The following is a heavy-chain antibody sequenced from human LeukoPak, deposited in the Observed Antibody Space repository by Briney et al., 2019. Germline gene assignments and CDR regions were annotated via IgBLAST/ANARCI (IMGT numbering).Heavy chain of an antibody. J-gene: IGHJ6*02. CDR1: GYTFTSYG. Sequence: ASVKVSCKASGYTFTSYGISWVRQAPGQGLEWMGRISAYNGNTNYAQKLQGRVTMTTDTSTSTAYMELRSLRSDDTAVYYCARDPATVTTKYYYYGMDVWGQGTTVTVSS. CDR3: ARDPATVTTKYYYYGMDV. V-gene: IGHV1-18*01. D-gene: IGHD4-11*01. CDR2: ISAYNGNT.